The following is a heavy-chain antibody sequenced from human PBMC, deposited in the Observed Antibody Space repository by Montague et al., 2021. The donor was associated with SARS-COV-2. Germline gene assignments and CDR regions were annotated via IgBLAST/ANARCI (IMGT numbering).Heavy chain of an antibody. Sequence: SRSLSLSASGFTVSSNNMSWVRQAPGKGLEWVSVIYSGGSTQYADSVKGRFTISRDKSNYTLYLQMNSLRAEDTAVYYCAARADYYYGMDVWGQGTSVTVSS. CDR3: AARADYYYGMDV. CDR2: IYSGGST. CDR1: GFTVSSNN. J-gene: IGHJ6*02. V-gene: IGHV3-66*01.